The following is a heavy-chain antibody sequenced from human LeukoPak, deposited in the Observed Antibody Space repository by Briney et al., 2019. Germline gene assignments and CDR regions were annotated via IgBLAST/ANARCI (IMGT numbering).Heavy chain of an antibody. CDR3: ARSKRGYSYGYRVLYFDY. CDR2: IIPIFGTA. V-gene: IGHV1-69*13. D-gene: IGHD5-18*01. Sequence: SVKVSCKASGGTFSSYAISWVRQAPGQGLEWMGGIIPIFGTANYAQKFQGRVTITADESTSTAYMELSSLKSEDTAVYYCARSKRGYSYGYRVLYFDYWGQGTLVTVSS. J-gene: IGHJ4*02. CDR1: GGTFSSYA.